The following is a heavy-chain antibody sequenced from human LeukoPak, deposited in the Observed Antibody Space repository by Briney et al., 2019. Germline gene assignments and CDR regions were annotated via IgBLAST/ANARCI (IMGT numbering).Heavy chain of an antibody. CDR3: ARGPTYYDILTGYTI. V-gene: IGHV3-30-3*01. CDR1: GFTFSNYT. D-gene: IGHD3-9*01. CDR2: ISYDGSNK. J-gene: IGHJ4*02. Sequence: PGRSLRLSCAASGFTFSNYTIHWVRQAPGKGLEWVAVISYDGSNKYYADSVKGRFTISRDNSKNTLYLQMNSLRTEDTAVYYCARGPTYYDILTGYTIWGQGTLVTVS.